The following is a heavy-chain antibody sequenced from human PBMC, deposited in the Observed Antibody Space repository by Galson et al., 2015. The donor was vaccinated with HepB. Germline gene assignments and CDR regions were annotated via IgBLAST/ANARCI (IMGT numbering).Heavy chain of an antibody. J-gene: IGHJ4*02. Sequence: SLRLSCAASGFTFSSYSMNWVRQAPGKGLEWVSSISSSSSYIYYADSVKGRFTISRDNAKNSLYLQTNSLRAEDTAVYYCALDCSSTSCHDYWGQGTLVTVSS. CDR2: ISSSSSYI. V-gene: IGHV3-21*01. CDR1: GFTFSSYS. D-gene: IGHD2-2*01. CDR3: ALDCSSTSCHDY.